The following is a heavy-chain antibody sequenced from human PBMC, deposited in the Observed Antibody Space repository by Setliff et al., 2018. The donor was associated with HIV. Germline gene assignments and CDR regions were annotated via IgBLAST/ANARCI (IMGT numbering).Heavy chain of an antibody. J-gene: IGHJ4*02. CDR1: GGSVSSADYS. V-gene: IGHV4-31*02. CDR3: ARDGTYCSGGTCGKIFDY. D-gene: IGHD2-15*01. CDR2: NDYRGST. Sequence: PSETLSLTCAVSGGSVSSADYSWSWIRQRTGKGLEWIGYNDYRGSTYYNPSLKSRILISVDTSKNQVSLKLDSVTAADTAVYYCARDGTYCSGGTCGKIFDYWGQGTLVTVPQ.